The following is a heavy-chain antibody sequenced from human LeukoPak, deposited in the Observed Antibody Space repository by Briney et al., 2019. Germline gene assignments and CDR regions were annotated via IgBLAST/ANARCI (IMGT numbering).Heavy chain of an antibody. Sequence: RPGGSLRLSCAASGFTFSSYAMSWVRQAPGKGLEWVSAISGSGGSTYYADSVKGRFTISRDNSKNTLYLQMNSLRAEDTAVYYCAKDHSNSWYLPDAFDIWGQGTMVTVSS. J-gene: IGHJ3*02. CDR2: ISGSGGST. V-gene: IGHV3-23*01. CDR1: GFTFSSYA. D-gene: IGHD6-13*01. CDR3: AKDHSNSWYLPDAFDI.